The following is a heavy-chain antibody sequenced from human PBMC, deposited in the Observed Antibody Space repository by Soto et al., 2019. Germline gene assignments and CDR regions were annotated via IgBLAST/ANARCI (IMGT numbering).Heavy chain of an antibody. J-gene: IGHJ4*02. CDR2: IYHSGST. V-gene: IGHV4-30-2*01. CDR1: GGSSSSGGYS. CDR3: ARGPPLLW. Sequence: TLSLTCAVSGGSSSSGGYSWSWIRQPPGKGLECIGYIYHSGSTYYNPSLKSRVTISVDRSKNQFSLKLSSVTAADTAVYYCARGPPLLWWSQGTLVTVSS. D-gene: IGHD2-21*01.